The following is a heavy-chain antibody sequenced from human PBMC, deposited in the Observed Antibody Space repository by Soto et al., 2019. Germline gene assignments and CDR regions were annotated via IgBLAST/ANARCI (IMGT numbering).Heavy chain of an antibody. CDR2: ISYDGSNK. D-gene: IGHD6-6*01. V-gene: IGHV3-30-3*01. Sequence: QVQLVESGGGVVQPGRSLRLSCAASGFTFSSYAMHWVRQAPGKGLEWVAVISYDGSNKYYADSVKGRFTISRDNSKNTLYLQMNSLRVEDTGLYYCARQGMAARKYYSTYLDVWGQGTTVIV. CDR1: GFTFSSYA. CDR3: ARQGMAARKYYSTYLDV. J-gene: IGHJ6*02.